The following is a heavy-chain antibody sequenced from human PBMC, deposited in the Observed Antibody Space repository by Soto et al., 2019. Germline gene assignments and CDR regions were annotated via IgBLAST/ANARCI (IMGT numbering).Heavy chain of an antibody. CDR2: IYYSGST. CDR3: ARGDYSNSIYYYYGMDV. CDR1: GGSISSGGYY. D-gene: IGHD4-4*01. Sequence: SETLSLTCTVSGGSISSGGYYWSWIRQHPGKGLEWIGYIYYSGSTYYNPSLKSRVTISVDTSKNQFSLKLSSVTAADTAVYYCARGDYSNSIYYYYGMDVWGQGTTVTVSS. V-gene: IGHV4-31*03. J-gene: IGHJ6*02.